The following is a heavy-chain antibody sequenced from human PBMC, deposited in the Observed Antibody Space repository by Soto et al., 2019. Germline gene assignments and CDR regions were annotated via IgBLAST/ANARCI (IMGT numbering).Heavy chain of an antibody. D-gene: IGHD3-3*01. CDR2: IWYDGSNK. V-gene: IGHV3-33*01. J-gene: IGHJ6*02. CDR3: AREGTIFGVVTGLMGV. Sequence: PGGSLRLSCAASGFTFSSYGMHWVRQAPGKGLEWVAVIWYDGSNKYYADSVKGRFTISRDNSKNTLYLQMNSLRAEDTAVYYCAREGTIFGVVTGLMGVWGQGTTVTVSS. CDR1: GFTFSSYG.